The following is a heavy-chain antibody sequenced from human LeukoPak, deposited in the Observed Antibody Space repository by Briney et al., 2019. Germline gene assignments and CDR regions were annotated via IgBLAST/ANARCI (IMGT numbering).Heavy chain of an antibody. Sequence: TGGSLRLSCAASGFTFSSYGMHWVRQAPGKGLEWVAVISYDGSNKNYADSVKGRFTVSRDNSKNTLHLQMNSLRAEDTAVYHCGKGFFHIFTGLGGNALGIWGQGTMVTVSS. CDR3: GKGFFHIFTGLGGNALGI. CDR2: ISYDGSNK. CDR1: GFTFSSYG. V-gene: IGHV3-30*18. D-gene: IGHD3-9*01. J-gene: IGHJ3*02.